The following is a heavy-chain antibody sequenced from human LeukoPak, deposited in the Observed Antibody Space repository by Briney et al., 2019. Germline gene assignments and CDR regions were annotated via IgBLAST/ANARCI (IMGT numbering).Heavy chain of an antibody. J-gene: IGHJ6*03. CDR3: AREINPGRHCSSTSCYYYYYYMDV. CDR1: GYTFTSYG. V-gene: IGHV1-18*01. D-gene: IGHD2-2*01. Sequence: GASVKVSCKASGYTFTSYGISSVRHAPGQGLEWMGWISAYNGNTNYAQKLQGRVTMTTDTSTSTAYMELRSLRSDDTAVYYCAREINPGRHCSSTSCYYYYYYMDVWGKGTTVTVSS. CDR2: ISAYNGNT.